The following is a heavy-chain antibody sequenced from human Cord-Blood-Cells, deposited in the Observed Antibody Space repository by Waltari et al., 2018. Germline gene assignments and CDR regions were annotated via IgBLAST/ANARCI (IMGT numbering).Heavy chain of an antibody. CDR3: ARDGSHYMDV. J-gene: IGHJ6*03. CDR2: IYSGGST. V-gene: IGHV3-53*04. CDR1: GFTVSRNY. Sequence: EVQLVESGGGLVQPGGSLRLSCAASGFTVSRNYMGWARQAPEKGLEWVSVIYSGGSTYYADSVKGRFTISRHNSKNTLYLQMNSLRAEDTAVYYCARDGSHYMDVWGKGTTVTVSS.